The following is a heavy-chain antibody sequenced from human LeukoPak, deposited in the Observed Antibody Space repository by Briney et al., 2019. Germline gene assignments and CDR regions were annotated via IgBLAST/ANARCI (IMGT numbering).Heavy chain of an antibody. Sequence: GGSLRLSCAASGFTFSSYWMSWVRQAPGKGLEWVANIKQDGSEKYYVDSVKGRFTISRDNAKNSLYLQMNSLRAEDTDVYYCARDRDTVTRYNWFDPWGQGTLVTVSS. D-gene: IGHD4-17*01. CDR1: GFTFSSYW. CDR3: ARDRDTVTRYNWFDP. J-gene: IGHJ5*02. V-gene: IGHV3-7*04. CDR2: IKQDGSEK.